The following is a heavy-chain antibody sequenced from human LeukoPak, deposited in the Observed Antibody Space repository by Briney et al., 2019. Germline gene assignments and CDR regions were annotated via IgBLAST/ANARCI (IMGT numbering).Heavy chain of an antibody. Sequence: SVKVSCKASGGTFSSYAISWVRQAPGQGLEWMGGIIPIFGTANYAQKFQGRVTITADESTSTAYMELSSLRSEDTAVYYCARDTFYDSSGYYSSLDYWGQGTLVTVSS. CDR1: GGTFSSYA. D-gene: IGHD3-22*01. CDR3: ARDTFYDSSGYYSSLDY. J-gene: IGHJ4*02. V-gene: IGHV1-69*13. CDR2: IIPIFGTA.